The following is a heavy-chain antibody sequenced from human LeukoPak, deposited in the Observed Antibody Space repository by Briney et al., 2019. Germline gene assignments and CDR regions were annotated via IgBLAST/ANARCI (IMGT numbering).Heavy chain of an antibody. Sequence: GGSLRLSCAASGFTFSSYAMHWVRQAPGKGLEWVAVISYDGSNKYYADSVKGRFTISRDNSKSTLYLQMNSLRAEDTAVYYCARAYYDFWSGYYTGSAFDIWGQGTMVTVSS. V-gene: IGHV3-30-3*01. CDR1: GFTFSSYA. D-gene: IGHD3-3*01. CDR2: ISYDGSNK. J-gene: IGHJ3*02. CDR3: ARAYYDFWSGYYTGSAFDI.